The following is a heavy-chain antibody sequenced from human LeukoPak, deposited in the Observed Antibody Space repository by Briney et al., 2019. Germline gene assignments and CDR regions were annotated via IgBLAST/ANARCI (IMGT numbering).Heavy chain of an antibody. D-gene: IGHD6-13*01. CDR2: ISSNGGST. V-gene: IGHV3-64*01. CDR3: ARGSSRQQLGSITS. J-gene: IGHJ5*02. Sequence: GGSLRLSCAASGFTFSSYAMHWVRQAPGKGLEYVSAISSNGGSTYYANSVKGRFTISRDNSKNALYLQMGSLRAEDMAVYYCARGSSRQQLGSITSWGQGTLVTVSS. CDR1: GFTFSSYA.